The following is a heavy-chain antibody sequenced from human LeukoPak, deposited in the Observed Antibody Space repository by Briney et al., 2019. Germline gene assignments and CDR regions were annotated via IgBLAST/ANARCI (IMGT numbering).Heavy chain of an antibody. CDR1: GFTFSDYY. V-gene: IGHV3-11*01. Sequence: PGGSLRLSCAASGFTFSDYYMSWIRQAPGKGLEWVSYISSSGSTIYYADSVKGRLTISRDNAKNSLYLQMNSLRAEDTAVYYCAREYSSSWYGGYYYYYGMDVWGQGTTVTVS. CDR3: AREYSSSWYGGYYYYYGMDV. D-gene: IGHD6-13*01. CDR2: ISSSGSTI. J-gene: IGHJ6*02.